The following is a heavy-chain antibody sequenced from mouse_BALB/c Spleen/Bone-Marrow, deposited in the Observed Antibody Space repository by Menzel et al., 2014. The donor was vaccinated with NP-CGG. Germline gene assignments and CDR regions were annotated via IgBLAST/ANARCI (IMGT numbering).Heavy chain of an antibody. CDR1: DFEFPSHD. CDR2: FNSDGGST. Sequence: EVKLMESGGGLVQPGESLKLSCEPNDFEFPSHDMSWVRKTPEKRLELVAAFNSDGGSTYYPDTMERRFIISRDNTKKTLYLQMSSLRSEDTALYYCARHHYGRAWFTYWGQGTLVTVSA. J-gene: IGHJ3*01. V-gene: IGHV5-2*01. CDR3: ARHHYGRAWFTY. D-gene: IGHD1-1*01.